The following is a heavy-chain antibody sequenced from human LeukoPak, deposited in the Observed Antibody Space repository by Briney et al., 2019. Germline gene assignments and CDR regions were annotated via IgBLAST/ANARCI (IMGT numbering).Heavy chain of an antibody. D-gene: IGHD2-2*01. CDR3: ARQRAQPGYYYYGMDV. V-gene: IGHV4-59*08. J-gene: IGHJ6*02. CDR1: GGSISSYY. Sequence: SETLSLTCTVSGGSISSYYWSWIRQPPGKGLEWIGYIYYSGSTNYNPSLKSRVTISVDTSKNQFSLKLSSVTAADTAVYYCARQRAQPGYYYYGMDVWGQGTTVTVSS. CDR2: IYYSGST.